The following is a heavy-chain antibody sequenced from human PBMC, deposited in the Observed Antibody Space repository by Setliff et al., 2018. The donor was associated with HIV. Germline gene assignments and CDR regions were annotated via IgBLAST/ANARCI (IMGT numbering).Heavy chain of an antibody. J-gene: IGHJ6*03. CDR1: GGSISSATHY. CDR3: ARLHPGGYDPYYYNYYMDV. Sequence: TLSLTCTVSGGSISSATHYWGWIRQPPGKGLAWIGSIFYSGSSHYNPSLKSRAIISVDTSKNQFSLRLSSVTAADTAVYYCARLHPGGYDPYYYNYYMDVWGRGTTVTVS. CDR2: IFYSGSS. V-gene: IGHV4-39*01. D-gene: IGHD5-12*01.